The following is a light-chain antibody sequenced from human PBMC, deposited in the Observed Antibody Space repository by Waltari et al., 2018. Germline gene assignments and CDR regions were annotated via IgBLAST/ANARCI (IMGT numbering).Light chain of an antibody. CDR1: S. J-gene: IGLJ3*02. CDR2: TNN. Sequence: SVSWYQQVPGTAPKLIIFTNNQRSSGVPDRFSASKSGTSASLAISGLQSEDEADYYCASWDDTLNGLWVFGGGTSLTVL. CDR3: ASWDDTLNGLWV. V-gene: IGLV1-44*01.